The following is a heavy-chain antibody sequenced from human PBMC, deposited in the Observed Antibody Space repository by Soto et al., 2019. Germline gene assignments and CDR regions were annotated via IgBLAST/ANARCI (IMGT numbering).Heavy chain of an antibody. V-gene: IGHV4-34*01. Sequence: SETLSLTCAVHDGSFSGYYWTWIRQPPGKGLEWIGEISHSGITNYNPSLKSRVSVSVDTSKNQFSLNLTSVTAADTAVYWCARGFCSGNDCHLHFDYWGPGTLVTVSS. CDR3: ARGFCSGNDCHLHFDY. D-gene: IGHD2-15*01. J-gene: IGHJ4*02. CDR1: DGSFSGYY. CDR2: ISHSGIT.